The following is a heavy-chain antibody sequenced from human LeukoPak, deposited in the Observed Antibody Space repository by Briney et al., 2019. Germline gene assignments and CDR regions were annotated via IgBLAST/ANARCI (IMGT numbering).Heavy chain of an antibody. CDR2: ISSSGSDT. V-gene: IGHV3-23*01. Sequence: GGSLRLSCAASGFTFSSYAMSWVRQAPGKGLEWVSAISSSGSDTDHADSVKGRFTISRDKSKNTLYLQMNSLRAEDTAVYYCAKGYSHGPDYWGQGTLVTVSS. CDR3: AKGYSHGPDY. J-gene: IGHJ4*02. D-gene: IGHD5-18*01. CDR1: GFTFSSYA.